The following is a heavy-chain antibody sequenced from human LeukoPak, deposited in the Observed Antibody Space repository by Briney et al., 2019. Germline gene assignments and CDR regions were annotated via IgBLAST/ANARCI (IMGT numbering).Heavy chain of an antibody. CDR2: ISSSSSYI. Sequence: GGSLRLSCAASGFTFSSYSMNWVRQAPGKGLEWGSSISSSSSYIYYADSVKGRFTISRDNAKNSLYLQMNSLRAEDTAVYYCARWGLGDSSGYADYWGQGTLVTVSS. CDR3: ARWGLGDSSGYADY. CDR1: GFTFSSYS. J-gene: IGHJ4*02. V-gene: IGHV3-21*01. D-gene: IGHD3-22*01.